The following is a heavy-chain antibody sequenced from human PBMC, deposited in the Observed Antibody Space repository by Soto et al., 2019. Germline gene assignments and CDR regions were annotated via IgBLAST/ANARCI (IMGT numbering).Heavy chain of an antibody. D-gene: IGHD2-2*01. J-gene: IGHJ5*02. CDR3: ARKPFPYCSSTSCYGRRNWFDP. CDR1: NGSSSGYY. Sequence: SVTLSLACAVNNGSSSGYYWSWIREPPGTWLEWIGESLHSGSTNYNPSLKSRVTISVDTSKNRFSLKLSSVTAADTAVYYCARKPFPYCSSTSCYGRRNWFDPWGQGTLVTVSS. CDR2: SLHSGST. V-gene: IGHV4-34*12.